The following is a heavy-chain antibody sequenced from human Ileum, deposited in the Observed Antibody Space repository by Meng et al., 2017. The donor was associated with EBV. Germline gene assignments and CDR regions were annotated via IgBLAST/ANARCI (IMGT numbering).Heavy chain of an antibody. Sequence: QVRLQQWGAGLLSPSETLSPSCAVYGGSFSGYYWSWIRQPPGKGREWSGEINHSGSTNSNPSLKSRVTISVDTSKNQFSLKLSSVTAADTAVYYCARGRSQGRGGLVHWGQGTLVTVSS. J-gene: IGHJ4*02. D-gene: IGHD3-10*01. CDR3: ARGRSQGRGGLVH. CDR1: GGSFSGYY. V-gene: IGHV4-34*01. CDR2: INHSGST.